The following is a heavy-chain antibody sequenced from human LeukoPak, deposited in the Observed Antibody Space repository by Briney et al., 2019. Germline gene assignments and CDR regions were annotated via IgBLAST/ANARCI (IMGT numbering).Heavy chain of an antibody. CDR2: IYYSGST. CDR3: ARPLPQNSLGGYRGGAFEI. J-gene: IGHJ3*02. CDR1: GGSISSYY. Sequence: SETLSLTCTVSGGSISSYYWSWIRQPPGKGLEWIGYIYYSGSTNYNPSLKSRVTISVDTSKNQFSLKLSSVTAADTAVYYCARPLPQNSLGGYRGGAFEIWGQGTMVTVSS. V-gene: IGHV4-59*08. D-gene: IGHD3-16*02.